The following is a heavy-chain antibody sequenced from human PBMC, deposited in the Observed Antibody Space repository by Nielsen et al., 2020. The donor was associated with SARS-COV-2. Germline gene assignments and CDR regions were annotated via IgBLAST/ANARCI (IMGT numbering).Heavy chain of an antibody. V-gene: IGHV3-33*01. J-gene: IGHJ4*02. CDR3: ARETPYYGDWVLYFDY. Sequence: GESLKISCAASGFTFSSYGMHWVRQAPGKGLEWVAVIWYDGSKRYYADSVKGRFTISRDNAKNSLYLQMNSLRAENTAVYYCARETPYYGDWVLYFDYWGQGTLVTVSS. CDR1: GFTFSSYG. CDR2: IWYDGSKR. D-gene: IGHD4-17*01.